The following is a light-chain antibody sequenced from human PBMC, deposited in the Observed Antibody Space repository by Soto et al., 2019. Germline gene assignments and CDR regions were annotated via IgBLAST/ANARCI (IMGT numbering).Light chain of an antibody. CDR1: SSNIGSNT. V-gene: IGLV1-44*01. Sequence: QAVVTQPPSASGTPGQRVIISCSGSSSNIGSNTVNWYQHVPGTAPKLLIYYSNQRPSGVPDRFSGSTSGTSASLAISGLQSEDEADYYCATWDDSLVVFGGGTKLTVL. J-gene: IGLJ2*01. CDR2: YSN. CDR3: ATWDDSLVV.